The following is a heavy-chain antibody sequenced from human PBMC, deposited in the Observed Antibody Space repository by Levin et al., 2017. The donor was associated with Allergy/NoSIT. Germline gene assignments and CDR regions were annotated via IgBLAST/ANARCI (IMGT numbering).Heavy chain of an antibody. D-gene: IGHD6-13*01. CDR3: ARGLQQLVYRFDY. CDR1: GGTFSSYA. Sequence: KISCKASGGTFSSYAISWVRQAPGQGLEWMGGIIPIFGTANYAQKFQGRVTITADESTSTAYMELSSLRSEDTAVYYCARGLQQLVYRFDYWGQGTLVTVSS. J-gene: IGHJ4*02. V-gene: IGHV1-69*01. CDR2: IIPIFGTA.